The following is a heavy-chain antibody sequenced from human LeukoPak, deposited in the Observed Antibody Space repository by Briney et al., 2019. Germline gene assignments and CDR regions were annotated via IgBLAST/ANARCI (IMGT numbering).Heavy chain of an antibody. D-gene: IGHD3-22*01. CDR1: GYTFSNYW. V-gene: IGHV5-51*01. J-gene: IGHJ4*02. CDR3: AWLFYYDNSKSFDY. CDR2: IYPGDSDT. Sequence: GESLKISCKGSGYTFSNYWIVWVRQMPEKGLEWMGIIYPGDSDTTYSPSFQGQVTISADASISSAFLQWNSLRASDTAIYYCAWLFYYDNSKSFDYWGQGTPVTVSS.